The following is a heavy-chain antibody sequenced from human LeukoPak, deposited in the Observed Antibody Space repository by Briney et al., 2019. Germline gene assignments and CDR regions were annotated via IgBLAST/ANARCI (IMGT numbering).Heavy chain of an antibody. J-gene: IGHJ5*02. V-gene: IGHV5-51*01. CDR2: IYPGDSDT. CDR3: ASSSVVRGVIRWFDP. CDR1: GYSFTSYW. D-gene: IGHD3-10*01. Sequence: GESLKISCKGSGYSFTSYWIGWVRQIPGKGLEWMGIIYPGDSDTRYSPSFQGQVTISADKSISTAYLQWSSLKASDTAMYYCASSSVVRGVIRWFDPWGQGTLVTVSS.